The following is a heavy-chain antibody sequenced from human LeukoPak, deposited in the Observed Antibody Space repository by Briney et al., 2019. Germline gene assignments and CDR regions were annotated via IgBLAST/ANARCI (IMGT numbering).Heavy chain of an antibody. CDR3: ARHKGMVRGGQFDY. Sequence: SETLSLTCSVSGYSISSGYYWGWIRQPPGQGLEWIGSIYNSGSTYYNPSLKSRVTISVDTSKNQFSLKLSSVTAADTAVYYCARHKGMVRGGQFDYWGQGTLVTVSS. CDR1: GYSISSGYY. J-gene: IGHJ4*02. D-gene: IGHD3-10*01. V-gene: IGHV4-38-2*02. CDR2: IYNSGST.